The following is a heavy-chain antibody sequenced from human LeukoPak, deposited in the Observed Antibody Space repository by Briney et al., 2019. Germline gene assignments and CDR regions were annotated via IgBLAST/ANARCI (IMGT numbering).Heavy chain of an antibody. Sequence: PSQTLSLTCTVSGGSISSGDYDWSWIRQPPGKGLEWIGYIYYSGSTYYNPSLKSRVTISVDTSKNQFSLKLSSVTAADTAVYYCARVQPYDYDDYWGQGTLVTVSS. D-gene: IGHD2-2*01. CDR1: GGSISSGDYD. J-gene: IGHJ4*02. CDR2: IYYSGST. CDR3: ARVQPYDYDDY. V-gene: IGHV4-30-4*08.